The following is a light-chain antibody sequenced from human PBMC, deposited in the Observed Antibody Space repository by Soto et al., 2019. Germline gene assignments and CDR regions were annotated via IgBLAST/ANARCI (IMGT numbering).Light chain of an antibody. V-gene: IGLV1-40*01. J-gene: IGLJ2*01. Sequence: QSVLTQPPSVSGAPGQRVTITCTGTSSNIGAGYDVHWYQQFPGTAPKLLIYGNNNRPSGVPGRFSGSKSGTSAFLTITGLQADDESDYYCQSYDSSLSGWELFGGGTKVTVL. CDR3: QSYDSSLSGWEL. CDR2: GNN. CDR1: SSNIGAGYD.